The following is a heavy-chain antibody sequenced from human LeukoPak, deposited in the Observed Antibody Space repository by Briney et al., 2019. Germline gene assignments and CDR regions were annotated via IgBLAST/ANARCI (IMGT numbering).Heavy chain of an antibody. D-gene: IGHD6-13*01. CDR1: GGSFSGYY. Sequence: PSEALSLTCAVYGGSFSGYYWSWIRQPPGKGLEWIGEINHSGSTNYNPSLKSRVTISVDTSKNQFSLKLSSVTAADTAVYYCASQRRYSSSWYLFDPWGQGTLVTVSS. J-gene: IGHJ5*02. CDR2: INHSGST. V-gene: IGHV4-34*01. CDR3: ASQRRYSSSWYLFDP.